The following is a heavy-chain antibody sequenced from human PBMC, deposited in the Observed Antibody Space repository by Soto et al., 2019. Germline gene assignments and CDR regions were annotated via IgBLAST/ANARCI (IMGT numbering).Heavy chain of an antibody. CDR3: ATIAVAGDAEYFQH. CDR2: ISYDGSNK. J-gene: IGHJ1*01. D-gene: IGHD6-19*01. V-gene: IGHV3-30*09. Sequence: QVQLVESGGGVVQPGRSLRLSCAASGFTFSSYAIHWVRQAPGKGLEWVAVISYDGSNKYYADSVEGRFAISRDNSKTTLYLQMNSLRDEDTAVYYCATIAVAGDAEYFQHWGQGTLVTVSS. CDR1: GFTFSSYA.